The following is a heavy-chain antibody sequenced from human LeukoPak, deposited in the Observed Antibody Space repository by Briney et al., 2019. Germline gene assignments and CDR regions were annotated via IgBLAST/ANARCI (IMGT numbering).Heavy chain of an antibody. CDR2: IVVGSGNT. CDR3: AAGRRLPLVAFDI. J-gene: IGHJ3*02. D-gene: IGHD5-24*01. Sequence: ASVKVSCKASGFTFVSSAMQWVRQARGQRLEWIGWIVVGSGNTNYAQKFQERVTITRDMSTSTAYMELSSLRSEDTAVYYCAAGRRLPLVAFDIWGQGTMVTVSS. V-gene: IGHV1-58*02. CDR1: GFTFVSSA.